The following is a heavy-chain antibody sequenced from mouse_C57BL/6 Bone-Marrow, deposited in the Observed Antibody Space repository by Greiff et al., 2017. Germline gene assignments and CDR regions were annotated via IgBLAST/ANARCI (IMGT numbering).Heavy chain of an antibody. J-gene: IGHJ4*01. CDR3: ARERYYYAMDY. Sequence: QVQLKESGPELVKPGASVKLSCKASGYTFTNYDINWVKQRPGQGLEWIGWIYPRDGSTKYNEKFKGKATLTVDTSSSTAYMELHSLTSEDSAVYFCARERYYYAMDYWGQGTSVTVSS. CDR2: IYPRDGST. CDR1: GYTFTNYD. V-gene: IGHV1-85*01.